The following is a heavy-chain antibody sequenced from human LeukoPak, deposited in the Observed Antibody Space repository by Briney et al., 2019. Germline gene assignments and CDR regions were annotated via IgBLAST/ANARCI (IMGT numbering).Heavy chain of an antibody. CDR1: GFTFSSYS. CDR2: ISSSTSAI. V-gene: IGHV3-48*02. D-gene: IGHD5-24*01. CDR3: ARGDGFHYFDY. J-gene: IGHJ4*02. Sequence: GGSLRLSCVVSGFTFSSYSMNWVRRAPRKGLEWVSHISSSTSAIYYADSVRARFTISRDNAQTSLYLHMSSLRDEDTAVYYCARGDGFHYFDYWGQRALFSASS.